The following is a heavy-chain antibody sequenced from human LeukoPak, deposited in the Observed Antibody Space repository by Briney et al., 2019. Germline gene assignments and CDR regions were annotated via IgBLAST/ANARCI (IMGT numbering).Heavy chain of an antibody. CDR2: IYHSGST. CDR1: GGAISSSGYS. J-gene: IGHJ4*02. V-gene: IGHV4-30-2*01. D-gene: IGHD4-17*01. Sequence: PSETLSLTCTVSGGAISSSGYSWSWIRQPPGKGLEWIGYIYHSGSTYYNPSLKSRVTISVDRSKNQFSLKLSSVTAAGTAVYYCAREGSYGIDYWGQGTLVTVSS. CDR3: AREGSYGIDY.